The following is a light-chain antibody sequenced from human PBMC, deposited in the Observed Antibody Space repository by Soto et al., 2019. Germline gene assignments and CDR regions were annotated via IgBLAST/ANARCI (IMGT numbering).Light chain of an antibody. CDR3: QQCDQLPLT. CDR2: DAS. Sequence: DILMTQSPSSLSASVGARVTITFQASQDISNCLNWYQQKPGKAPKLLIYDASKLETGVPSRFSGSGSATDFTLTISSLQAEDIARYYCQQCDQLPLTFGGGTKVDIK. J-gene: IGKJ4*01. CDR1: QDISNC. V-gene: IGKV1-33*01.